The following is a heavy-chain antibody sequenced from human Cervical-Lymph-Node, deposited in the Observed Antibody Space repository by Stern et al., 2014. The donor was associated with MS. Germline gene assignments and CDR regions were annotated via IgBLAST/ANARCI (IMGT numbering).Heavy chain of an antibody. V-gene: IGHV3-23*04. CDR2: ISDSGEST. CDR1: GFTFSGYA. D-gene: IGHD5-24*01. CDR3: AGGSYNTWFDP. J-gene: IGHJ5*02. Sequence: EEQLVESGGGLAQPGGSLRLSCAASGFTFSGYAMRWVRQAPGQGLEWVSDISDSGESTYYADSVKGRFTVSRDNSNNTLHLQMNSLRAEDTAIYYCAGGSYNTWFDPWGQGTLVTVSS.